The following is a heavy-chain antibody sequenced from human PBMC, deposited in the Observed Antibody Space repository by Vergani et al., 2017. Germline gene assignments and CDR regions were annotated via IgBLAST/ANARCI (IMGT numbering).Heavy chain of an antibody. Sequence: QVQLQESGPGLVKPSETLSLTCTVSGGSISSYYWSWIRQPPGKGLEWIGYIYYSGSTNYNPSLKSRVTISVDTSKNQFSLKLISVTAADTAVYYCAREGVSGSYDFDYWGQGTLVTVSS. CDR1: GGSISSYY. CDR3: AREGVSGSYDFDY. V-gene: IGHV4-59*01. CDR2: IYYSGST. D-gene: IGHD1-26*01. J-gene: IGHJ4*02.